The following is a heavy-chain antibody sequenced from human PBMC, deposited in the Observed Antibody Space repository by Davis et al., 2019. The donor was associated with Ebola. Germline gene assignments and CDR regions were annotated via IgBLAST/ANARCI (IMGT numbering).Heavy chain of an antibody. D-gene: IGHD4-17*01. J-gene: IGHJ4*02. V-gene: IGHV5-51*01. CDR3: AGTDAIYGDYGY. Sequence: GESLKISCKTSGFSFTSHWIAWVRQMPGKGLEWMGLIYPGDSDTRYSPSFQGQVTISADKSISTAYLQWSSLKASDTAMYYCAGTDAIYGDYGYWGQGTLVTVSS. CDR1: GFSFTSHW. CDR2: IYPGDSDT.